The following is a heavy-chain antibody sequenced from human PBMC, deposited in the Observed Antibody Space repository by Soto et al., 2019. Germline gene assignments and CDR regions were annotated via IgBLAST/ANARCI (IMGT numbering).Heavy chain of an antibody. J-gene: IGHJ1*01. D-gene: IGHD4-17*01. CDR1: GYTFTGYF. Sequence: ASVKVSCKASGYTFTGYFLHWVRQAPGQGLEWMGSIYPNSGTTNVAQKFQGRLTISKDTSKNQVVLTMTNMDPVDRATYYFARIRRGPPHYGDLAYYVHHWGQATLVAVTS. V-gene: IGHV1-2*02. CDR2: IYPNSGTT. CDR3: ARIRRGPPHYGDLAYYVHH.